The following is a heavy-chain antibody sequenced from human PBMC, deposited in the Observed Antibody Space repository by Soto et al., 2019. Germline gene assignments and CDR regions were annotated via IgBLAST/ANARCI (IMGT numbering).Heavy chain of an antibody. CDR3: ARDFSGSGWYYFDY. D-gene: IGHD6-19*01. CDR2: INPNSGGT. Sequence: ASVKVSCKASGYTFTGYYMHWVRQAPGQGLEWMGWINPNSGGTNYAQKFQGWVTMTRDTSISTAYMELSRRRSDDTAVYYCARDFSGSGWYYFDYWGQGTLVTVSS. CDR1: GYTFTGYY. V-gene: IGHV1-2*04. J-gene: IGHJ4*02.